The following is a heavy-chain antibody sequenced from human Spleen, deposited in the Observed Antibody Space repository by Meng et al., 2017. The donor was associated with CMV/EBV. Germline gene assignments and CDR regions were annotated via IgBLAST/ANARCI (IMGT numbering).Heavy chain of an antibody. J-gene: IGHJ4*02. CDR3: ARAGAAVTTNFDF. CDR2: VSGENGET. Sequence: QIQLVQSGPELRRPGASVKVSCKASGYKFDIYAITWVRQAPGQGLEWVGWVSGENGETNYGQKFQGRVTVTADTLTKTAYMEMRSLRSDDSAMYYCARAGAAVTTNFDFWGQGTLVTVSS. CDR1: GYKFDIYA. V-gene: IGHV1-18*01. D-gene: IGHD4-17*01.